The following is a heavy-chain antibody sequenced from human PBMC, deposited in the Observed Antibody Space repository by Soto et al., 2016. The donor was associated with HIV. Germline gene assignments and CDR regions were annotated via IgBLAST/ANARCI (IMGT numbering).Heavy chain of an antibody. J-gene: IGHJ2*01. CDR1: GYTFTSYG. CDR2: ISAYNGNT. Sequence: QVQLVQSGAEVKKPGASVKVSCKASGYTFTSYGISWVRQAPGQGLEWMGWISAYNGNTNYAQKLQGRVTMTTDTSTSTAYMELRSLRSDDTAVYYCARGHQYCSGGSCPYWYFDLWGRGTLVTVSS. V-gene: IGHV1-18*01. D-gene: IGHD2-15*01. CDR3: ARGHQYCSGGSCPYWYFDL.